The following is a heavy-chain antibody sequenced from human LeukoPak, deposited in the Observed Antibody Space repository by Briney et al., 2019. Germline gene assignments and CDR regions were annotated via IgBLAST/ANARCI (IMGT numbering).Heavy chain of an antibody. CDR2: IQYSANT. Sequence: SETLSLTCSFSGGSISSYYWSWLRQPPGKGLEWIGYIQYSANTNYNPSLKSRVTISIDTSKNQFSLKLSSVTAADTAVYYCARLWAGYSSTFDYWGQGTLVTVSS. D-gene: IGHD6-13*01. V-gene: IGHV4-59*08. CDR3: ARLWAGYSSTFDY. CDR1: GGSISSYY. J-gene: IGHJ4*02.